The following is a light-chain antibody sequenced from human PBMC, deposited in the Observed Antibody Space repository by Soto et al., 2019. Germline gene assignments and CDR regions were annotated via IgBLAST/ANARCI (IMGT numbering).Light chain of an antibody. CDR3: QQYNTYWT. CDR1: QSISSW. J-gene: IGKJ1*01. V-gene: IGKV1-5*03. CDR2: KAS. Sequence: DIQMTQSPSTLSASVGDRVTITCRASQSISSWLAWYQQKPGKAPKLLIYKASTLESGVPSRFSGSGSGTEFTLTITSLQPDXIATYXCQQYNTYWTFGQGTKVEVK.